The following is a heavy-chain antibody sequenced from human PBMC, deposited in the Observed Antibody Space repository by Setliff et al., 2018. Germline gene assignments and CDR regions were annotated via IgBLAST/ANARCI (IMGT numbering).Heavy chain of an antibody. D-gene: IGHD4-17*01. CDR3: ARDRVTTLENYYYYYGMDV. CDR2: IHYSGST. J-gene: IGHJ6*02. CDR1: GGSISSSSYY. V-gene: IGHV4-39*07. Sequence: SETLSLTCTVSGGSISSSSYYWGWIRQPPGKGLEWIGSIHYSGSTYYNPSLKSRVTISVDTSKNQFSLKLSSVTAADTAVYYCARDRVTTLENYYYYYGMDVWGQGTTVTVS.